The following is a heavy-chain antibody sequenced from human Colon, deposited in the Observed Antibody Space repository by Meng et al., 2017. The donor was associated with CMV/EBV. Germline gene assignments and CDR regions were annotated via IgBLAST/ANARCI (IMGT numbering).Heavy chain of an antibody. CDR3: ARGQLWLDS. J-gene: IGHJ5*01. D-gene: IGHD3-10*01. Sequence: GGSLRLSCAASGMTLSSYWMTWVRQAPGKGLEWVANIKQDGSETSYVDSVKGRFTISRDNAKNSLYLQMNNLRAEDTAVYYCARGQLWLDSWGQGTLVTVS. CDR1: GMTLSSYW. CDR2: IKQDGSET. V-gene: IGHV3-7*04.